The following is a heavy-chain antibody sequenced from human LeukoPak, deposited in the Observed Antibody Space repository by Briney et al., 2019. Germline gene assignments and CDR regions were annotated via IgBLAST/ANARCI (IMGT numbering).Heavy chain of an antibody. D-gene: IGHD2-2*01. V-gene: IGHV1-24*01. J-gene: IGHJ3*02. Sequence: ASVKVSFKVSGYTLTELSMHWVRQAPGKGREWMGGFDPEDGETIYAQKFQGRVTMTEDTSTDTAYMELSSLRSEDTAVYYCATGQYCSSTSCSAFDIWGQGTMVTVSS. CDR2: FDPEDGET. CDR1: GYTLTELS. CDR3: ATGQYCSSTSCSAFDI.